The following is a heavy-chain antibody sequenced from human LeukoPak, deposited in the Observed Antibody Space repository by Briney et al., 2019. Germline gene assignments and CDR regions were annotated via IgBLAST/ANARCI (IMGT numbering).Heavy chain of an antibody. CDR1: GYTFTRYY. CDR3: ARVGGGSSSWIDY. J-gene: IGHJ4*02. D-gene: IGHD6-13*01. V-gene: IGHV1-2*02. CDR2: INPNSGGT. Sequence: ASVKVSFKASGYTFTRYYMHWVRQAPGQGLEWMGWINPNSGGTNYAQKFQGRVTMTRDTSISTAYMELSRLRSDDTAVYYCARVGGGSSSWIDYWGQGTLVTVSS.